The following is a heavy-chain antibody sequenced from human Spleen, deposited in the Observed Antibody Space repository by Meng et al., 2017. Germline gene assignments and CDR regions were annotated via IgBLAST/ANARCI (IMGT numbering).Heavy chain of an antibody. V-gene: IGHV4-31*03. CDR3: ARGDSSGYYWAEYFQH. D-gene: IGHD3-22*01. CDR2: IYYSGST. Sequence: LRLSCTVSGGSITSDGYYWSWIRQHPGKGLEWIGYIYYSGSTYYNPSLKSRVTISVDTSKNQFSLQLSSVTAADTAVYYCARGDSSGYYWAEYFQHWGQGTLVTVSS. CDR1: GGSITSDGYY. J-gene: IGHJ1*01.